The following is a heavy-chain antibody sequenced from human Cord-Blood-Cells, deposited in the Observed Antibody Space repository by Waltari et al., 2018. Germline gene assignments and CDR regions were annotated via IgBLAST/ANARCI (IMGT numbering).Heavy chain of an antibody. CDR1: GYSISRGYY. Sequence: QVQLQESGPGLVKPSETLSLTCAVPGYSISRGYYWGWIRQPPGKGLEWIGSIYHSGSTYYNPSLKSRVTISVDTSKNQFSLKLSSVTAADTAVYYCARIRRDGYNYYFDYWGQGTLVTVSS. J-gene: IGHJ4*02. CDR2: IYHSGST. CDR3: ARIRRDGYNYYFDY. V-gene: IGHV4-38-2*01. D-gene: IGHD5-12*01.